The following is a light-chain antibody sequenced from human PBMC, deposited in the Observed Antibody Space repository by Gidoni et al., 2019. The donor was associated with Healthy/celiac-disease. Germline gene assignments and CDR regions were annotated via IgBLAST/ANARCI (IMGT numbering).Light chain of an antibody. CDR1: NSNIAYNY. CDR3: AVWDDSLNGWV. J-gene: IGLJ3*02. CDR2: RSD. V-gene: IGLV1-47*01. Sequence: QSVLTQPPSASGTPGQRVTISCSGGNSNIAYNYVSWYQQLPGAAPKVVIYRSDQRPSGVSDRFSGSKSGTSASLAISGLRSEDEADYYCAVWDDSLNGWVFGGGTKLTVL.